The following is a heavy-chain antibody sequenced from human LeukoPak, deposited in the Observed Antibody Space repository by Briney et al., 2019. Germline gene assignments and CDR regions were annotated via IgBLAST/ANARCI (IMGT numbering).Heavy chain of an antibody. CDR1: GYTFTGYY. J-gene: IGHJ4*02. Sequence: ASVXVSCKASGYTFTGYYMHWVRQAPGQGLEWMGWTNPNSGGTNYAQKFQGRVTMTRDTSISTAYMELSRLRSDDTAVYYCARDTHQLPGPDYWGQGTLVTVSS. D-gene: IGHD2-2*01. V-gene: IGHV1-2*02. CDR2: TNPNSGGT. CDR3: ARDTHQLPGPDY.